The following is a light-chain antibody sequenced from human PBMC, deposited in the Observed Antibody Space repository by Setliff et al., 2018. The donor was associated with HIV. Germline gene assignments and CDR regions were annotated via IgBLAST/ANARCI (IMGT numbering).Light chain of an antibody. CDR1: TSDVGGYNF. J-gene: IGLJ1*01. CDR3: SSYAVTNTLP. Sequence: QSALAQPASVSGSPGQSITISCTGTTSDVGGYNFVSWYQQHPGKAPKLIIYEVTNRPPGVSHRFSGSKSGNTASLTISGLQAEDEADYYCSSYAVTNTLPFGTGTK. V-gene: IGLV2-14*01. CDR2: EVT.